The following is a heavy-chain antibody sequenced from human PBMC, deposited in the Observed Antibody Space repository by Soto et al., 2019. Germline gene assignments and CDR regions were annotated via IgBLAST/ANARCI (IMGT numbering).Heavy chain of an antibody. J-gene: IGHJ3*02. CDR3: ARGGLYCSSTSCYLDAFDI. D-gene: IGHD2-2*01. CDR2: IYHSGST. Sequence: TSETLSLTCAVSGGSISSGGYSWSWIRQPPGKGLEWIGYIYHSGSTYYNPSLKSRVTISVDKSKNQFSLKLSSVTAADTAVYYCARGGLYCSSTSCYLDAFDIWGQGTMVT. CDR1: GGSISSGGYS. V-gene: IGHV4-30-2*01.